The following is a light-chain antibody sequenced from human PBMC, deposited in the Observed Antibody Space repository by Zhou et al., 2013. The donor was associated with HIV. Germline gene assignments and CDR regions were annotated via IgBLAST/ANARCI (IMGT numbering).Light chain of an antibody. CDR1: QSLLHSNGYNY. V-gene: IGKV2-28*01. CDR2: LGS. J-gene: IGKJ2*01. Sequence: DIVMTQSPLSLPVTPGEPASISCRSSQSLLHSNGYNYLDWYLQKPGQSPQLLIYLGSTRASGVPDRFSGSGSGTEFALKISRVEAEDVGFYYCMQALQTPYTFGQGTRLEIK. CDR3: MQALQTPYT.